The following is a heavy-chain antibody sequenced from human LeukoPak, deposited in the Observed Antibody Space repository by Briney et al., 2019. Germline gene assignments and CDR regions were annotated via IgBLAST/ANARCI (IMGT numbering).Heavy chain of an antibody. Sequence: ASVKVSCKTSGYTFTNYGISWVRQAPGQGLEWMGWVSTSNPHTNYAPKFRGRVIMTIDTSTTTAYLEMRSLTSDDTAVYYCARDRFLWGHGNWFDLWGQGTLVTVTS. CDR1: GYTFTNYG. D-gene: IGHD3-3*01. CDR2: VSTSNPHT. V-gene: IGHV1-18*01. J-gene: IGHJ5*02. CDR3: ARDRFLWGHGNWFDL.